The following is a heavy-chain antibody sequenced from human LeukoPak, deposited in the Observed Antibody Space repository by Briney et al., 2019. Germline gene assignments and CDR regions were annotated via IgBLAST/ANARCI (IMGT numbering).Heavy chain of an antibody. J-gene: IGHJ6*02. Sequence: GGSQRLSCAASGFTFSSYSMNWVRQAPGKGLEWVSYISSSSSTIYYADSVKGRFTISRDNAKNSLYLQMNSLRAEDTAVYYCAKDLGVLPYDYYGMDVWGQGTTVTVSS. D-gene: IGHD3-10*01. CDR3: AKDLGVLPYDYYGMDV. V-gene: IGHV3-48*01. CDR2: ISSSSSTI. CDR1: GFTFSSYS.